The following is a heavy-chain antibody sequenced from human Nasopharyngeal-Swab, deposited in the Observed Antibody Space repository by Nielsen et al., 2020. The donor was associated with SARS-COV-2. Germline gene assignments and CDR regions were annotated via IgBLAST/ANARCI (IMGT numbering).Heavy chain of an antibody. CDR2: ISSSSSYI. V-gene: IGHV3-21*01. Sequence: GESLKISCAASGFTFSSYSMNWVRQAPGKGLEWVSSISSSSSYIHYAASMKGRFTISRDNAKNSLYLQMNSPRAEDTAVYYCARDASSSTSADYWGQGTLVTVSS. D-gene: IGHD2-2*01. CDR3: ARDASSSTSADY. J-gene: IGHJ4*02. CDR1: GFTFSSYS.